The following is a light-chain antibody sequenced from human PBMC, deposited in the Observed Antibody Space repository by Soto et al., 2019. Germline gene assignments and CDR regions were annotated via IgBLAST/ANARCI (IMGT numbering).Light chain of an antibody. CDR1: QAIRTD. CDR2: GTS. Sequence: AIQMTQSPSSLSASVGDRVTITCRASQAIRTDLGWYQQRPGKDPKLLIYGTSNLQSGVPSRFSGSGAGTDFTLTIDSLQPEDFATYYCLQDYSYPRTFGQGTKVDIK. CDR3: LQDYSYPRT. V-gene: IGKV1-6*01. J-gene: IGKJ1*01.